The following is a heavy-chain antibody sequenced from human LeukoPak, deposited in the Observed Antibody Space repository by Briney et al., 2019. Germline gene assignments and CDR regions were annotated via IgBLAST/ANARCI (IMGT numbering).Heavy chain of an antibody. CDR3: ASEGLRAYYYYYMDV. CDR2: INTDGSST. CDR1: GFTFSSYW. V-gene: IGHV3-74*01. Sequence: GGSLRLSCAASGFTFSSYWMHWVRQAPGKGLVWVSRINTDGSSTSYAGSVKGRFTISRDNAKNTLYLQMNSLRAEDTAVYYCASEGLRAYYYYYMDVWGKGTTVTVSS. D-gene: IGHD5-12*01. J-gene: IGHJ6*03.